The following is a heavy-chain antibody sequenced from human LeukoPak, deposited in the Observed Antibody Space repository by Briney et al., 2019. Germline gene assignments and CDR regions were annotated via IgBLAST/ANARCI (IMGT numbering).Heavy chain of an antibody. V-gene: IGHV4-61*02. J-gene: IGHJ5*02. CDR3: ARERNSGYMHTNWFDP. CDR2: IFTSDST. CDR1: GDSITSGRYY. Sequence: PSETLSLTCTVSGDSITSGRYYWSWIRQPAGKGLEWIGRIFTSDSTYYNPSLKSRSTISLDTSNNQFSQKLGSVTAADTAVYFCARERNSGYMHTNWFDPWGQGTLVTVSS. D-gene: IGHD6-25*01.